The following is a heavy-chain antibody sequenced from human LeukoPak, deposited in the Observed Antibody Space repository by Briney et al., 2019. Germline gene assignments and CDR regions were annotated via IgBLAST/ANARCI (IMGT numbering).Heavy chain of an antibody. J-gene: IGHJ6*03. CDR3: ARDSHGDCSRPLYYCYYYMDV. CDR2: ISWNSGTI. V-gene: IGHV3-9*01. D-gene: IGHD4-17*01. Sequence: SGRSLRLSCAASGFIFDDYAMHWVRQAPGKGLEWVSGISWNSGTIGYADSVKGRFTISRDNTKNSLYLQMNSLRAEDTAVYYYARDSHGDCSRPLYYCYYYMDVWGKGTTVTVSS. CDR1: GFIFDDYA.